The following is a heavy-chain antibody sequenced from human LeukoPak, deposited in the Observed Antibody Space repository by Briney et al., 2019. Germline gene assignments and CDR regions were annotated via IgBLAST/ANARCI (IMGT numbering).Heavy chain of an antibody. CDR2: IGDNGGNT. D-gene: IGHD6-19*01. Sequence: GGSLRLSCAASGFTFSSYAMSWVRQTPRTGLEWVSGIGDNGGNTYYADSVKGRFTISRGNSRNTLFLQMNSLRAEDTAVYYCAKIPVSYSSGWSNFDYWGQGTLVTVSS. V-gene: IGHV3-23*01. CDR1: GFTFSSYA. CDR3: AKIPVSYSSGWSNFDY. J-gene: IGHJ4*02.